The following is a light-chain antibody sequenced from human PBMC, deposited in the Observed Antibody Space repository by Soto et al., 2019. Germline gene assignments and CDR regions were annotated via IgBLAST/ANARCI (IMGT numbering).Light chain of an antibody. Sequence: EVVLTQSPATLSLSPGERATLSCRASQSVDSSLAWYQQKLGQAPRLLIYDASNRATGIPRRFSGSGSGTAFTLTISSLEPEDFSVYYCKQRGAFGQGTKVEIK. J-gene: IGKJ2*01. V-gene: IGKV3-11*01. CDR2: DAS. CDR3: KQRGA. CDR1: QSVDSS.